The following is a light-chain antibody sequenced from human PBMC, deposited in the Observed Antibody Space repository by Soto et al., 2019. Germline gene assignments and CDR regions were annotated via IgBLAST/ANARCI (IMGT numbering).Light chain of an antibody. CDR2: WAS. CDR1: QSVLYSSNNKNY. J-gene: IGKJ3*01. Sequence: DIVMTQSPDSLAVSLGERATINCKSSQSVLYSSNNKNYLAWYQQKPGQPPKLLIYWASTRESGVPDRFSGSGSGTDCTLTISRLQAEDVAVYYCQQYYSTPFTFGPGTKVDIK. CDR3: QQYYSTPFT. V-gene: IGKV4-1*01.